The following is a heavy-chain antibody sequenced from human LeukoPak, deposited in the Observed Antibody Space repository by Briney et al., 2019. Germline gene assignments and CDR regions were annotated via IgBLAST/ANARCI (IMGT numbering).Heavy chain of an antibody. V-gene: IGHV3-23*01. D-gene: IGHD3-9*01. CDR3: AKGLLRYFDWLPPTVPVAQEGLPYYYGMDV. CDR2: ISGSGGST. J-gene: IGHJ6*02. CDR1: GFTFSSYA. Sequence: PGGSLRLSCAASGFTFSSYAMSWVRHAPGKGLEWVSAISGSGGSTYYADSVKGRFTISRDNSKNTLYLQMNSLRAEDTAVYYCAKGLLRYFDWLPPTVPVAQEGLPYYYGMDVWGQGTTVTVSS.